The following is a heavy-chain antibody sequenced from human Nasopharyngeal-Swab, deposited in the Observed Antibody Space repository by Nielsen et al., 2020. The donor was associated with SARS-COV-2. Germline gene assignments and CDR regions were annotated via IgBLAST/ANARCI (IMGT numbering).Heavy chain of an antibody. CDR2: ISWNSGSI. J-gene: IGHJ5*02. CDR1: GFTFGDYA. CDR3: AKDTSSSWHVGWFDP. V-gene: IGHV3-9*01. Sequence: GGSLRLSCAASGFTFGDYAMHWVRQAPGKGLEWVSGISWNSGSIGYADSVKGRFTISRDNAKNSLYLQMNSLRAEDTALYYCAKDTSSSWHVGWFDPWGQGTLVTVSS. D-gene: IGHD6-13*01.